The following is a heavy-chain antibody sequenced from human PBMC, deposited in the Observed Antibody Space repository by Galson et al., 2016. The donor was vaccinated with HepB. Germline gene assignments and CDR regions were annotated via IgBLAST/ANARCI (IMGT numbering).Heavy chain of an antibody. CDR2: IYYTGST. CDR1: AGSISPYY. V-gene: IGHV4-59*12. J-gene: IGHJ4*02. Sequence: SETLSLTCTVSAGSISPYYWSWIRKPPGKGLEWIGHIYYTGSTSYNPSLKSRVTISVDTSNNLFSLKLNSVTAADTAVYYCARGGRISGTIGYWGQGTLVTVSS. D-gene: IGHD1/OR15-1a*01. CDR3: ARGGRISGTIGY.